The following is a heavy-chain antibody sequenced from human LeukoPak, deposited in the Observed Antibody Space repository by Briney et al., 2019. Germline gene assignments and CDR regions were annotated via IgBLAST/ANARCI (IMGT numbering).Heavy chain of an antibody. Sequence: GGSLRLSCAASGFTFSSYSMSWVRHAPGKGLQWVSGIGATTSYADSVKGRFTVSRDNSKNTVHLQMNSLRAEDTAVYYCATSRGSVWGQGTLVTVSS. CDR1: GFTFSSYS. CDR3: ATSRGSV. CDR2: IGATT. V-gene: IGHV3-23*01. D-gene: IGHD3-16*01. J-gene: IGHJ4*02.